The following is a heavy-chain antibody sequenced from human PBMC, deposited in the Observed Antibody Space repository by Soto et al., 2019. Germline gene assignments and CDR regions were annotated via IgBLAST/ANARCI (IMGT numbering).Heavy chain of an antibody. Sequence: QITLKESGPTLVKPTQTLTLTCTFSGFSLSTSGVGVGWIRQPPGKALEWLALIYWDDAKHYSPSLKSRVTITTDTAKTQVVLKMNTMDPGDTATYYCAHEGGGDRILDYWGQGTLVTVSS. V-gene: IGHV2-5*02. J-gene: IGHJ4*02. CDR1: GFSLSTSGVG. CDR3: AHEGGGDRILDY. D-gene: IGHD3-16*01. CDR2: IYWDDAK.